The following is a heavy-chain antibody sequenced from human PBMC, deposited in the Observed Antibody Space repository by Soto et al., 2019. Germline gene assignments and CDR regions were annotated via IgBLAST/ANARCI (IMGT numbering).Heavy chain of an antibody. D-gene: IGHD3-16*02. V-gene: IGHV4-59*01. CDR1: GGSISDYQ. J-gene: IGHJ4*02. CDR2: IYYSGRT. Sequence: QVQLQESGPGLVKPSETLSLTCTVSGGSISDYQWNWIRQSPGKGLEWIGYIYYSGRTNYNPSLKSRLTLLLDTSTKQFSLRLRAVTAADTAVYYCARMRGLGEISPYFDYRCQGTLVTVSS. CDR3: ARMRGLGEISPYFDY.